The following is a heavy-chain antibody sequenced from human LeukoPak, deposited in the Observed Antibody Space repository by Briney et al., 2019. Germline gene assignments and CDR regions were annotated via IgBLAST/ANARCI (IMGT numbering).Heavy chain of an antibody. CDR1: GFTFSSYA. Sequence: PGGSLRLSCAASGFTFSSYAMSWLRQAPGKGLEWVSAISFSGGSTYYADSVKGRFTISRDNSKNTLDLQMNSLRAEDTAVYYCAKDPTYRVLGVIPHFCEYWGQGTLVTVSS. CDR2: ISFSGGST. CDR3: AKDPTYRVLGVIPHFCEY. J-gene: IGHJ4*02. V-gene: IGHV3-23*01. D-gene: IGHD3-10*01.